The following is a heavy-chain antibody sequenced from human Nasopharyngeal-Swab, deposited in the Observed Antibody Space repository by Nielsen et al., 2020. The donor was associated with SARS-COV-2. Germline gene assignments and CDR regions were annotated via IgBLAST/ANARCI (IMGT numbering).Heavy chain of an antibody. D-gene: IGHD3-10*01. V-gene: IGHV1-2*06. Sequence: ASVKVSCKASGYTFTGYYMHWVRQAPGQGLEWMGRINPNSGGTNYAQKFQGRVTMTRDTSISTAYMELSSLRSEDTAVYYCATEDSGYWGQGTLVTVSS. J-gene: IGHJ4*02. CDR3: ATEDSGY. CDR2: INPNSGGT. CDR1: GYTFTGYY.